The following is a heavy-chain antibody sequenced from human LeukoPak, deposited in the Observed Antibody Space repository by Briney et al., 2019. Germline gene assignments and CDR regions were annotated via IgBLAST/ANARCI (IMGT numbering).Heavy chain of an antibody. J-gene: IGHJ4*02. D-gene: IGHD1-1*01. CDR1: GFRFSSYE. CDR3: ARDGSPGTSNFFDY. Sequence: GGSLRLSCAASGFRFSSYEMNWVRQAPGKGLEWVSYISSGGGTIYYADSVKGRFTISRNNAEDSLYLQINSLRAEDTAVYYCARDGSPGTSNFFDYWGQGTLVTVSS. V-gene: IGHV3-48*03. CDR2: ISSGGGTI.